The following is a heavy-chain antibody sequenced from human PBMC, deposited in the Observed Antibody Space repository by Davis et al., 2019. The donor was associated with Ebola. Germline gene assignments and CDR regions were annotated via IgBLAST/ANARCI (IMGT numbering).Heavy chain of an antibody. Sequence: MPSETLSLTCAVSGGSISSSNWWSWVRQPPGKGLEWIGEIYHSGTTNSNPSLRSRVTISVDKSKNPFSLKLRSVTAADTAVYYCARDYYDSSGYLWYFDLWGRGTLVTVSS. CDR2: IYHSGTT. D-gene: IGHD3-22*01. V-gene: IGHV4-4*02. J-gene: IGHJ2*01. CDR1: GGSISSSNW. CDR3: ARDYYDSSGYLWYFDL.